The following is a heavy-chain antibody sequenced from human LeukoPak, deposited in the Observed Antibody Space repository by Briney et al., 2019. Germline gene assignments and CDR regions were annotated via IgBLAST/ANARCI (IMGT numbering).Heavy chain of an antibody. CDR2: ISWNSGSI. CDR3: AKDPTDY. D-gene: IGHD4-17*01. J-gene: IGHJ4*02. V-gene: IGHV3-9*01. Sequence: GGSLRLSCAASGFTFDDYAMHWVRQAPGKGLGWVSGISWNSGSIGYADSVKGRFTISRDNAKNSLYLQMNSLRAEDTALYYCAKDPTDYWGQGTLVTVSS. CDR1: GFTFDDYA.